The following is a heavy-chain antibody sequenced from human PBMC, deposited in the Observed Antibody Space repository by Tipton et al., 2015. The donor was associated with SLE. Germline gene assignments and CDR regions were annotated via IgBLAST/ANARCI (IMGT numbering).Heavy chain of an antibody. CDR1: GGSINNYY. D-gene: IGHD2-2*01. CDR3: ARVAPAEVFDY. CDR2: IYSSGST. J-gene: IGHJ4*02. V-gene: IGHV4-59*01. Sequence: TLSLTCTVSGGSINNYYWSWIRQSPGKGPEWIGYIYSSGSTSSNPSLRSRFTISLDTSRNQFSLKLRSVTAADTAVYYCARVAPAEVFDYWGQGTLVTVSS.